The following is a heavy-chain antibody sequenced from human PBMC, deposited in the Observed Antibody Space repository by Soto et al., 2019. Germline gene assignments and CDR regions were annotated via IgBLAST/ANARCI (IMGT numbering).Heavy chain of an antibody. D-gene: IGHD6-13*01. Sequence: PSVTVSCKASGYTVINFEISWVRQAAGQGLEWLGWMNPGSGKTGYASKFQGRVAMTRDASTGTSHLELSSLTSDDTAVYYCARMASAGTLNWFDPWGQGTLVTVSS. CDR2: MNPGSGKT. J-gene: IGHJ5*02. V-gene: IGHV1-8*02. CDR1: GYTVINFE. CDR3: ARMASAGTLNWFDP.